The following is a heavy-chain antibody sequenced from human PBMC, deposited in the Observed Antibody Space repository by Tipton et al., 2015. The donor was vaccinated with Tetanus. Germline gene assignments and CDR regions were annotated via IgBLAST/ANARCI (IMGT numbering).Heavy chain of an antibody. CDR1: GYSFTNYG. CDR3: ARARWQSGGPYYFDY. V-gene: IGHV1-18*01. CDR2: ISAYSGNT. J-gene: IGHJ4*02. D-gene: IGHD1-26*01. Sequence: QSGPEVKKPGASVKVSCKASGYSFTNYGFSWVRQAPGQGLEWMGWISAYSGNTKYPQKLQGRVTMTTGTSTSTAYMELRSLRSDDTAVYYCARARWQSGGPYYFDYWGQGIMVTVSS.